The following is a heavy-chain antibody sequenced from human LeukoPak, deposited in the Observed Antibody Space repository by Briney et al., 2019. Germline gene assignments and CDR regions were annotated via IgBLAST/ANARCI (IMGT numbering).Heavy chain of an antibody. J-gene: IGHJ4*02. Sequence: GGSLRLSCAASRFTFSNAWMSWVRQAPGKGLEWVGRIKSKTDGGTTDYAAPVKGRFTISRDDSKNTLYLQMNSLKTEDTAVYYCTTGWYSSGWYFDYWGQGTLVTVSS. CDR1: RFTFSNAW. D-gene: IGHD6-19*01. CDR3: TTGWYSSGWYFDY. CDR2: IKSKTDGGTT. V-gene: IGHV3-15*01.